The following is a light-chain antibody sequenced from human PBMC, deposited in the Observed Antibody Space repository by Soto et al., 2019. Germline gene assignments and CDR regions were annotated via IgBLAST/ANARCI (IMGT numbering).Light chain of an antibody. V-gene: IGKV3-20*01. CDR1: QSVSSY. J-gene: IGKJ4*01. CDR3: QQYGSSLGVT. CDR2: DAS. Sequence: EIVLTQSPATLSLSPWERATLSCRASQSVSSYLAWYQQKPGQAPRLLIYDASNRATGIPARFSGSGSGTDITLTISRLEPEDFAVYYCQQYGSSLGVTFGGGTKVDIK.